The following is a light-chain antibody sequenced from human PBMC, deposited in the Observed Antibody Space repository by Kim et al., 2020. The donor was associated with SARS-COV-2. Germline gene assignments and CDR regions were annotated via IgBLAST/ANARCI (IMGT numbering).Light chain of an antibody. CDR1: KLGEKY. CDR2: QDN. CDR3: QAWDSSTVV. J-gene: IGLJ2*01. V-gene: IGLV3-1*01. Sequence: SYELTQPPSLSMSPGQTATITCSAEKLGEKYASWYQQRPGQSPILVIFQDNKRPSGIPERFSGSNSGNTATLTISGTQTMDEADYYCQAWDSSTVVFGGGTKLTVL.